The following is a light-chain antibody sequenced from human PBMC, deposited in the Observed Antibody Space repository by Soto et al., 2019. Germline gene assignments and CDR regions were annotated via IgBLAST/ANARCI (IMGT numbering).Light chain of an antibody. CDR1: SSDVGGYNY. CDR3: NSYTSKSTGV. CDR2: EVS. J-gene: IGLJ1*01. V-gene: IGLV2-14*01. Sequence: QSVLTQHAYVSGSPGQSITISCTGTSSDVGGYNYVSWYQQHPGKAPKLIIYEVSNRPSGVSNRFSGAKSGNTASLTISGLQAEDEADYYCNSYTSKSTGVFGTGTKVTV.